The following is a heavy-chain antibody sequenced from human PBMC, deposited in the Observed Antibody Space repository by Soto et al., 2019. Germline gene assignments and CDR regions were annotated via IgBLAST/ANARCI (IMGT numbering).Heavy chain of an antibody. D-gene: IGHD3-10*01. J-gene: IGHJ5*02. CDR1: GYSFTNYY. CDR2: IHPNGGGT. V-gene: IGHV1-46*01. Sequence: ASVKVSCKASGYSFTNYYMHWVRQAPGQGLEYMGVIHPNGGGTSYAQKFQGRVTMTSDTSTSIAYMELRSLRSDDTAVYYCARGVGSGTYYNQYNWFDPWGQGTLVTVSS. CDR3: ARGVGSGTYYNQYNWFDP.